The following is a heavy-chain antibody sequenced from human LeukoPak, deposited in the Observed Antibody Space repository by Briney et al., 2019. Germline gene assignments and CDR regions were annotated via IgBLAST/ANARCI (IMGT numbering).Heavy chain of an antibody. Sequence: ASVKVSCKASGYTFIGYYIHWVRQPPGQGLEWMGWINPNSGGTNYEEKFQGRVTMTRDTSISTAYMGLSRLRSDDTAVYYCARDASPFDYWGQGTLVTVSS. J-gene: IGHJ4*02. CDR3: ARDASPFDY. CDR2: INPNSGGT. V-gene: IGHV1-2*02. CDR1: GYTFIGYY.